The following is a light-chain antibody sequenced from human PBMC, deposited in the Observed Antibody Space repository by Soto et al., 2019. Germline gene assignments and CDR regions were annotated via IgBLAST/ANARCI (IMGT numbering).Light chain of an antibody. CDR2: GAS. Sequence: EIDMTQSPASLSVSPGERATLSCTASQSVNNKLVWYQQKNGQAPRLLIYGASTRATGIPRRFSGSASGAEFTLPITGLQSEDFAVYYCQQYANWPYTFGQGTKVEI. CDR1: QSVNNK. J-gene: IGKJ2*01. CDR3: QQYANWPYT. V-gene: IGKV3-15*01.